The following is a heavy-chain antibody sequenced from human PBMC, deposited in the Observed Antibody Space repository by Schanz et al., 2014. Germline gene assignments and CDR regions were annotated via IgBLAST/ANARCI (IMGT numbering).Heavy chain of an antibody. Sequence: QVQLQESGPGLVKPSQTLSLTCTVSGGSVSSGGDYWSWIRQHPGKGLELIGFISYSGSTYYNPSLKSRVTISVDTSKNQFSLNLSSATAADTAVYYCARDRGHGDLPGDIWGQGTMVTVSS. CDR1: GGSVSSGGDY. CDR3: ARDRGHGDLPGDI. V-gene: IGHV4-31*03. J-gene: IGHJ3*02. CDR2: ISYSGST. D-gene: IGHD4-17*01.